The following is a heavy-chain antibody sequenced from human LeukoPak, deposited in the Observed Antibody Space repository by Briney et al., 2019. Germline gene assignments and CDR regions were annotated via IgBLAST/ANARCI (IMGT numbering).Heavy chain of an antibody. V-gene: IGHV3-20*04. Sequence: PGGSLRLSCAASGFTFDDYGMSWVRQAPGKGLEWVSGINWNGDSTGYADSVKGRFTISRDNARNSLYLQMNSLRAEDTAVYYCAKEGRSSTPGYWGQGTLVTVSS. CDR2: INWNGDST. D-gene: IGHD6-13*01. CDR3: AKEGRSSTPGY. CDR1: GFTFDDYG. J-gene: IGHJ4*02.